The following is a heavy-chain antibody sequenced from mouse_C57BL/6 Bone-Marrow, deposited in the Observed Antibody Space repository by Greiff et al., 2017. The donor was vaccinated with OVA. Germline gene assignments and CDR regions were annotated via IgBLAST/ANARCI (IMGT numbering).Heavy chain of an antibody. Sequence: QVQLQQSGAELVRPGTSVKVSCKASGYAFTNYLIEWVKQRPGQGLEWIGVINPGSGGTNYNEKFKGKATLTADKSSSTAYMQLSSLTSEDSAVYFCARSHSSYAMDYWGQGTSVTVSS. CDR2: INPGSGGT. D-gene: IGHD1-1*01. CDR1: GYAFTNYL. J-gene: IGHJ4*01. V-gene: IGHV1-54*01. CDR3: ARSHSSYAMDY.